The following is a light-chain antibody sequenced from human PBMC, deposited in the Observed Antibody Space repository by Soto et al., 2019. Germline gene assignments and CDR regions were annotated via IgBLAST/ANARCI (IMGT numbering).Light chain of an antibody. Sequence: DVRMTQSPSSLSASVGDRVTITCRASQNVRTYLNWYQHKPGKAPTLVIFDSSDLESGVTARFSVCGSGTDFNLTISSLQSEDFATYYCQQSFFIPRTFGQGTKVEI. J-gene: IGKJ2*01. CDR2: DSS. CDR1: QNVRTY. V-gene: IGKV1-39*01. CDR3: QQSFFIPRT.